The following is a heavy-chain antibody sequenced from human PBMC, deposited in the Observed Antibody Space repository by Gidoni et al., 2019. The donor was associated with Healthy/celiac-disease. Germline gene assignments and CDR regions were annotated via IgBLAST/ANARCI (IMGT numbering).Heavy chain of an antibody. CDR1: GFTFSSDG. J-gene: IGHJ4*02. CDR2: IWYDGSNK. V-gene: IGHV3-33*01. Sequence: QVQLVESGGGVVQPGRSLRLSCAASGFTFSSDGKHWVRQAPGKGLEWVAVIWYDGSNKYYADSVKGRFTISRDNSKNTLYLQMNSLRAEDTAVYYCARDPGGVYGDYWGQGTLVTVSS. D-gene: IGHD3-16*01. CDR3: ARDPGGVYGDY.